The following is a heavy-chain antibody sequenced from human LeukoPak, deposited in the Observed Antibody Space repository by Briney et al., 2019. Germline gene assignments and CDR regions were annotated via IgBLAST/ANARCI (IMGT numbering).Heavy chain of an antibody. Sequence: GGSLRLSCAGSGFTFGGYGMHWFRQTTGKGLEWVAVIAYDGSRAFYADSVKGRFTISRDNSKNAMSVQMDDLRAEDTAVYYCTRYNNDHFDYWGQGTLVTVSS. CDR3: TRYNNDHFDY. J-gene: IGHJ4*02. CDR2: IAYDGSRA. V-gene: IGHV3-33*08. CDR1: GFTFGGYG. D-gene: IGHD1-14*01.